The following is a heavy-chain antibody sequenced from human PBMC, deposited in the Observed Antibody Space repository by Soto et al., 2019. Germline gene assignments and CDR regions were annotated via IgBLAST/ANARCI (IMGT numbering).Heavy chain of an antibody. CDR1: GYSFTSYW. CDR2: IYPGDSDT. CDR3: ARHGGYYDSSGYPDY. Sequence: GESLKISCKGSGYSFTSYWIGWVRQMPGKGLEWMGIIYPGDSDTRHSPSFQGQVTISADKSISTAYLKGSSLKASDTAMYYCARHGGYYDSSGYPDYWGQGNLVTVSS. D-gene: IGHD3-22*01. V-gene: IGHV5-51*01. J-gene: IGHJ4*02.